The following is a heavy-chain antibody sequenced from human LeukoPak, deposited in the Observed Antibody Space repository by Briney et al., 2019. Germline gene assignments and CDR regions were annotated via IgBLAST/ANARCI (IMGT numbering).Heavy chain of an antibody. CDR3: ARQNGLYCSSTSCPGNYFDY. CDR1: GGSINSSSYY. V-gene: IGHV4-39*01. CDR2: IYYSGIT. J-gene: IGHJ4*02. Sequence: PSETLSLTCTVSGGSINSSSYYWAWIRQPPGKGLEWIGYIYYSGITYYNPSLKSRVAISVDTSKNQFSLKLTPVTAADTAVYYCARQNGLYCSSTSCPGNYFDYWGQGTLVTVSS. D-gene: IGHD2-2*01.